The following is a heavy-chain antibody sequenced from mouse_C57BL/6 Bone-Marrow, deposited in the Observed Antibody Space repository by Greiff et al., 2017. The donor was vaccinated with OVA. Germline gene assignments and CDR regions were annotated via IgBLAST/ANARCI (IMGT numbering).Heavy chain of an antibody. CDR2: ILPGSGST. CDR3: ARSDDGYYVRYFDV. J-gene: IGHJ1*03. D-gene: IGHD2-3*01. V-gene: IGHV1-9*01. CDR1: GYTFTGYW. Sequence: VQLQQSGAELMKPGASVKLSCKATGYTFTGYWIEWVKQRPGHGLEWIGEILPGSGSTNYNEKFKGKATFTADTSSNPAYMQLSSLTTEDSASDYSARSDDGYYVRYFDVWGTGTTVTVSS.